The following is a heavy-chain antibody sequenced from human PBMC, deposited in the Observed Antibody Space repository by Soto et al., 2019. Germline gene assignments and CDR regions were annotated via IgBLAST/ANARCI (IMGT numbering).Heavy chain of an antibody. CDR3: AGTDGYCSSTSCYAGDSTKDYYYYYMDV. V-gene: IGHV4-59*08. J-gene: IGHJ6*03. D-gene: IGHD2-2*03. CDR2: IYYSGST. Sequence: SPTLSLTCTVSGGSISSYYWSWIRQPPGKGLEWIGYIYYSGSTNYNPSLKSRVTISVDTSKNQFSLKLSSVTAADTAVYYCAGTDGYCSSTSCYAGDSTKDYYYYYMDVWGKGTTVTVSS. CDR1: GGSISSYY.